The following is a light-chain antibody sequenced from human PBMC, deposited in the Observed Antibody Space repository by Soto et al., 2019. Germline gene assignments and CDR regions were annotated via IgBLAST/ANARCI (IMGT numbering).Light chain of an antibody. J-gene: IGLJ1*01. CDR3: NSYAGSNSFV. Sequence: QSALTQPPSASGSPGQSVTISCTGTSSDVGGYNYVSWYQQHPGKAPKLVIFEVNKRPSGVPDRFSGSKSGNTASLTVSGLQTDDEADYYCNSYAGSNSFVFGTGTKVTVL. CDR1: SSDVGGYNY. V-gene: IGLV2-8*01. CDR2: EVN.